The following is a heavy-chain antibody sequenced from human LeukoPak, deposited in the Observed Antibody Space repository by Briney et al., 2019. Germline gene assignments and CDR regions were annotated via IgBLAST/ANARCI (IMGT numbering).Heavy chain of an antibody. D-gene: IGHD4-17*01. CDR2: ISDDGRRK. Sequence: PGGSLRLSCAASGFSFISYGMHWVRQAPGKGLEWVGVISDDGRRKDYADSVKGRFTISRDNSKDTLYLQMNSLRAENTAVYYCAKRPSDYGDYVSYFDYWSQGTLVTVSS. J-gene: IGHJ4*02. CDR3: AKRPSDYGDYVSYFDY. V-gene: IGHV3-30*18. CDR1: GFSFISYG.